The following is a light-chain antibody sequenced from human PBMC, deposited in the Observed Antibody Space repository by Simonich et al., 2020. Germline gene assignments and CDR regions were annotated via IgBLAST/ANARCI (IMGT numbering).Light chain of an antibody. CDR3: SSYTSSSTWV. CDR2: DVI. Sequence: QSALTQPASVSGSPGQSITISCPGTSSDVGVYNYVSWYKQHPVKAPKLMIYDVIKRPAGVSNRCSGDKSGNTASLTISGLQAEDEADYYCSSYTSSSTWVFGGGTKLIVL. V-gene: IGLV2-14*01. J-gene: IGLJ3*02. CDR1: SSDVGVYNY.